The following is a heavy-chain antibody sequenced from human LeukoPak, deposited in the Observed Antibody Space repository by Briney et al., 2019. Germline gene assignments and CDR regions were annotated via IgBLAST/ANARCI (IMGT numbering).Heavy chain of an antibody. V-gene: IGHV3-21*01. CDR3: ARAPSGPRPGNWFDT. D-gene: IGHD5-12*01. CDR2: ITSSSAYI. J-gene: IGHJ5*02. Sequence: PGWSLRLSCAASGFTFSSYTINSVRQTPGKRRDGVASITSSSAYINYADSVRRRFTISRDNAKNSMYLQMNSLRGDDTAVYYCARAPSGPRPGNWFDTWGQGTLVTVSS. CDR1: GFTFSSYT.